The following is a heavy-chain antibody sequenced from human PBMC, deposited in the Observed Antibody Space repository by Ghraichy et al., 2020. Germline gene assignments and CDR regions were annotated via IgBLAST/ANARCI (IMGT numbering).Heavy chain of an antibody. CDR2: ISSSSSSI. CDR3: ARNLYGITASYYYYGMDV. J-gene: IGHJ6*02. Sequence: GGSLRLSCAASGFTFSSYSMNWVRQAPGKGLEWVSSISSSSSSIYYADSLKGRFTISRDNAKNSLYLQMNSLRAEDTAVFYCARNLYGITASYYYYGMDVWGPGTTVTVSS. D-gene: IGHD1-20*01. CDR1: GFTFSSYS. V-gene: IGHV3-21*01.